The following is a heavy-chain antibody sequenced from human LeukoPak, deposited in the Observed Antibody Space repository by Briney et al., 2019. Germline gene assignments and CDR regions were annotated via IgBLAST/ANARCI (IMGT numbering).Heavy chain of an antibody. Sequence: GGSLRLSCAASGFTFSSYAMSWVRQAPGKGLEWVSAISGSGGSTYYADSVKGRFTISRDNSKNTLYLQMNSLRAEDTAVYYCAKDVLYCGGDCYYDAFDIWGQGTMVTVSS. CDR3: AKDVLYCGGDCYYDAFDI. CDR2: ISGSGGST. D-gene: IGHD2-21*02. CDR1: GFTFSSYA. V-gene: IGHV3-23*01. J-gene: IGHJ3*02.